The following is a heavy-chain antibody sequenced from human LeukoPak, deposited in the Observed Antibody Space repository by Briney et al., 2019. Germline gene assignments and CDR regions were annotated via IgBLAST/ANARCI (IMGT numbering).Heavy chain of an antibody. D-gene: IGHD1-26*01. CDR3: ARDPWELLRAPFDY. Sequence: GASVKVFCKASGYTFTSYGISWVRQAPGQGLEWMGWISAYNGNTNYAQKLQGRVTMTTDTSTSTAYMELRSLRSDDTAVYYCARDPWELLRAPFDYWGQGTLVTVSS. J-gene: IGHJ4*02. CDR2: ISAYNGNT. CDR1: GYTFTSYG. V-gene: IGHV1-18*01.